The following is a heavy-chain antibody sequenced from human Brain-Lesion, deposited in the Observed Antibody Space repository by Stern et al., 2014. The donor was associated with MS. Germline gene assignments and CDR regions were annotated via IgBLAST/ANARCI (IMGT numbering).Heavy chain of an antibody. CDR1: GFSLSGYN. D-gene: IGHD5-12*01. J-gene: IGHJ4*02. CDR2: ITVGSGDI. Sequence: MQLVESGGGVVQPGGSLRLSCVASGFSLSGYNMNWVRQAPGKGLEWVSYITVGSGDIYYADSVKCRFTISRDHAKNSLYLQMDSLRDEDTALYSCATDRDRGFDYSDWCQGTLVTVSS. V-gene: IGHV3-48*02. CDR3: ATDRDRGFDYSD.